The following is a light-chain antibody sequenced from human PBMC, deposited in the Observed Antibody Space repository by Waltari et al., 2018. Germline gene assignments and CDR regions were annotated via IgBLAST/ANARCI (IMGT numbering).Light chain of an antibody. Sequence: QSALTQPASVSGSLGQSISISCIGTSSDIGAYNHVSWYQQHPGKVPKLLIYESSNRPSGVSVRFSVSKSGNTASLTISGLQAEYEADDYCSSYTTATAWVFGGGTELTVL. CDR3: SSYTTATAWV. CDR2: ESS. J-gene: IGLJ3*02. V-gene: IGLV2-14*01. CDR1: SSDIGAYNH.